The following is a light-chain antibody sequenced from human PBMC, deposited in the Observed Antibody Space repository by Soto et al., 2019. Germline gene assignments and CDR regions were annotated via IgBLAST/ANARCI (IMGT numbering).Light chain of an antibody. CDR2: KAS. Sequence: IQVTQSPSTLSGSVGDRVTITCRASQTISSWLAWYQQKPGKAPKLLIYKASTLKSGVPSRFSGSGSGTDFTLTISSLQPEDGATYYCPEPEIYLTPFG. J-gene: IGKJ2*01. V-gene: IGKV1-5*03. CDR3: PEPEIYLTP. CDR1: QTISSW.